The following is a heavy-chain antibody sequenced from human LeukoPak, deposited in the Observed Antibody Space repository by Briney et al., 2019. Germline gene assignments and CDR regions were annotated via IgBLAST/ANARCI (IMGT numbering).Heavy chain of an antibody. CDR1: GFTFSSYW. D-gene: IGHD2-21*02. CDR2: IKQDGSEK. J-gene: IGHJ4*02. CDR3: ARDGLRRPPTPYCGGDCPLDY. Sequence: GGSLRLSCAASGFTFSSYWMSWVRQAPGKGLEWVANIKQDGSEKYYVDSVKGRFTISRDNAKNSLYLQMNSLRVEDTAMYYCARDGLRRPPTPYCGGDCPLDYWGQGTLVSVSS. V-gene: IGHV3-7*03.